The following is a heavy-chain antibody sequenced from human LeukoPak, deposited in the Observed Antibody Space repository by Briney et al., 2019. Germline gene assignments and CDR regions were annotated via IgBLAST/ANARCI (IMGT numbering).Heavy chain of an antibody. D-gene: IGHD3-9*01. CDR1: GYTFTGYY. CDR2: INPNSGGT. J-gene: IGHJ4*02. V-gene: IGHV1-2*02. CDR3: ARDGRYYDILTGYYNNHFDY. Sequence: ASVKVSCKASGYTFTGYYMHWVRQAPGQGLEWMGWINPNSGGTNYAQKFQGRVTMTRDTSISTAYMELSRLRSDDTAVYYCARDGRYYDILTGYYNNHFDYWGQGTPVTVSS.